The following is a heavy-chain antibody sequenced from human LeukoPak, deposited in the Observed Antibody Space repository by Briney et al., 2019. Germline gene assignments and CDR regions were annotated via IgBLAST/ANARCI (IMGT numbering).Heavy chain of an antibody. CDR2: INPNSGGT. Sequence: ASVKVSCKASGYTFTGYYMHWVRQAPGQGLEWMGRINPNSGGTNYAQKFQGRVTMTRDTSISTAYMELSRLRSDDTAVYYSACFGPREGYYHYYMDVWGTGTTVTVSS. D-gene: IGHD1-26*01. CDR1: GYTFTGYY. J-gene: IGHJ6*03. V-gene: IGHV1-2*06. CDR3: ACFGPREGYYHYYMDV.